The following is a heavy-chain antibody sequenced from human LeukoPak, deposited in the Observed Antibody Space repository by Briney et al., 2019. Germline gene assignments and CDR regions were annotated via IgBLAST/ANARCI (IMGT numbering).Heavy chain of an antibody. D-gene: IGHD5-18*01. V-gene: IGHV3-23*01. J-gene: IGHJ4*02. CDR2: ISGSGGST. Sequence: GGSLRLSCAASRFTFSSYAMSWVRQAPGKGLEWVSIISGSGGSTYYADSVKGRFTISRDNSNNTLYLQMNSLRAEDTAIYYCAKDVLLGYTSGFSGFDYWGQGTLVTVSS. CDR1: RFTFSSYA. CDR3: AKDVLLGYTSGFSGFDY.